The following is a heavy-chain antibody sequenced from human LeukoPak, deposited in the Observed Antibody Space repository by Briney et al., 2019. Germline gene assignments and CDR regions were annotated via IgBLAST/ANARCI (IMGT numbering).Heavy chain of an antibody. Sequence: GGSLRLSCAASGITFSSYAMSWVRQSPGKGLEWVSSISASGASTYYADSVKGRFTISRDNSRNTLYLQMNSLRAEDTAVYYCAKDGSGYYFHYWAREPWSPSPQ. CDR3: AKDGSGYYFHY. J-gene: IGHJ4*02. V-gene: IGHV3-23*01. CDR2: ISASGAST. CDR1: GITFSSYA. D-gene: IGHD3-22*01.